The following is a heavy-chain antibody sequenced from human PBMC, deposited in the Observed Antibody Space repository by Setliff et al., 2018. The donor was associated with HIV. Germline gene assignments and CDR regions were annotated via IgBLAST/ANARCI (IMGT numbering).Heavy chain of an antibody. D-gene: IGHD5-18*01. CDR3: AKMHTAMDPDTFDI. CDR2: ISGSGDIT. V-gene: IGHV3-23*01. J-gene: IGHJ3*02. Sequence: GGSLRLSCAASGFSFRSYAVSWVRQAPGKGLEWVSVISGSGDITYYRESVKGRFTVSRDNSNNTVYLQMNSLRAEDTAMYYCAKMHTAMDPDTFDIWGQGTMVTVSS. CDR1: GFSFRSYA.